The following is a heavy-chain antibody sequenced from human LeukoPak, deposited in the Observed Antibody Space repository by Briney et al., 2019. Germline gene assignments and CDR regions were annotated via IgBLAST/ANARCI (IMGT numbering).Heavy chain of an antibody. CDR1: GYTFTGYY. Sequence: ASVKVSCKASGYTFTGYYMHWVRQAPGQGLEGMGWINPNSGGTNYAQKFQGRVTMTRDTSIRTAYMELSRLRSDDTAVYYCARVAGEYSSSFVLDYWGQGTLVTVSS. CDR2: INPNSGGT. CDR3: ARVAGEYSSSFVLDY. D-gene: IGHD6-6*01. V-gene: IGHV1-2*02. J-gene: IGHJ4*02.